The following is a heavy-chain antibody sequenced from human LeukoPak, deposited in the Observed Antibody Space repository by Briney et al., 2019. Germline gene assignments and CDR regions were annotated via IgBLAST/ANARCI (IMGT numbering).Heavy chain of an antibody. CDR2: IGSRGTYI. CDR1: VFTFSNYR. D-gene: IGHD3-22*01. J-gene: IGHJ4*02. V-gene: IGHV3-21*01. CDR3: ARVNSSGSYDY. Sequence: PGGSLRLSCPASVFTFSNYRMNWVHQAPGKGLEWVSSIGSRGTYIYYADSVKGRFTISRDNAKNSLYLQMNSLRAEDTAVYYCARVNSSGSYDYWGQGTLVTVSS.